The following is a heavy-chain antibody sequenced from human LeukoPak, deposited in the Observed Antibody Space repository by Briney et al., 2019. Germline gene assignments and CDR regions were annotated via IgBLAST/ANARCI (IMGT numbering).Heavy chain of an antibody. Sequence: GVSLRLSCAASGLTFSDYYMNWIRQAPGKGLEWISFISTSGNTIYYADSVKGRFTLSRDSAKNSLYLQMNSLRADDTAMYYCAREVAAAAKLDYWGQGTLVTVSS. CDR1: GLTFSDYY. V-gene: IGHV3-11*01. CDR3: AREVAAAAKLDY. D-gene: IGHD6-13*01. J-gene: IGHJ4*02. CDR2: ISTSGNTI.